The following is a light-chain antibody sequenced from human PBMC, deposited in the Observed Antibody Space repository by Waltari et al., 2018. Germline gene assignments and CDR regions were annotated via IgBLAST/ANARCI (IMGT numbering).Light chain of an antibody. Sequence: DIQMTQSPSTLSASVGDRVTITCRASQSISSWLAWYQQKPGKAPKLLIYKASSLESGVPSRFSGSGSGTEFTLTISSLQPDDFATYYCQQYNGLSYTFGQGTKLEIK. J-gene: IGKJ2*01. CDR3: QQYNGLSYT. CDR2: KAS. CDR1: QSISSW. V-gene: IGKV1-5*03.